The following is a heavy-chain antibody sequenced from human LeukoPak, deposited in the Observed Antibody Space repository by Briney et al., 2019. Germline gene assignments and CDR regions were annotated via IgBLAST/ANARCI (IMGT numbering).Heavy chain of an antibody. CDR1: GGSISSYY. CDR3: ARVWRQWLVDY. J-gene: IGHJ4*02. CDR2: IYYSGST. V-gene: IGHV4-59*01. D-gene: IGHD6-19*01. Sequence: PSETLSLTCTVSGGSISSYYWSWIRRPPGKGLEWIGYIYYSGSTNYNPSLKSRVTISVDTSKNQFSLKLSSVTAADTAVYYCARVWRQWLVDYWGQGTLVTVSS.